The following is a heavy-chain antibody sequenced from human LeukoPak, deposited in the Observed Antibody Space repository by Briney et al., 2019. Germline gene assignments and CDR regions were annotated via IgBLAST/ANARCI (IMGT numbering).Heavy chain of an antibody. CDR1: GGSISSYY. V-gene: IGHV4-4*07. J-gene: IGHJ5*02. Sequence: SETLSLTCTVSGGSISSYYWNWIRQSAGKGLEWIGRINTSGSANYNPSLRSRVTMSVNTSKNQFSLNLTSVPAADTAVYSCAGEGGDPRWLDPWGQGTLVTVSS. CDR2: INTSGSA. D-gene: IGHD6-25*01. CDR3: AGEGGDPRWLDP.